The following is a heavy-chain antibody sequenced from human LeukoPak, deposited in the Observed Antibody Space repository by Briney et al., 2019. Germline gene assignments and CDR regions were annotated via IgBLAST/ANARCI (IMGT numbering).Heavy chain of an antibody. CDR2: ISSSSSYI. J-gene: IGHJ4*02. D-gene: IGHD4-23*01. CDR1: GFSFSVSW. V-gene: IGHV3-21*01. CDR3: AKVHYGGNYYYFDY. Sequence: GGSLRLSCAASGFSFSVSWMSWVRQAPGKGLEWVSSISSSSSYIYYADSVKGRFTISRDNSKNTLYLQMNSLRAEDTAVYYCAKVHYGGNYYYFDYWGQGTLVTVSS.